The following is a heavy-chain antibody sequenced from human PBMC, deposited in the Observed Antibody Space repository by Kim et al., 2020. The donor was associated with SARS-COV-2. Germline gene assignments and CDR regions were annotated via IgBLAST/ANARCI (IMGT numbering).Heavy chain of an antibody. V-gene: IGHV3-23*01. CDR1: GFTFSSYA. CDR2: ISGSGGST. Sequence: GGSLRLSCAASGFTFSSYAMSWVRQAPGKGLEWVSAISGSGGSTYYADSVKGRFTISRDNSKNTLYLQMNSLRAEDTAVYYCAKVDGDPFYYYYYGMDVWGQGTTVTVSS. J-gene: IGHJ6*02. CDR3: AKVDGDPFYYYYYGMDV. D-gene: IGHD4-17*01.